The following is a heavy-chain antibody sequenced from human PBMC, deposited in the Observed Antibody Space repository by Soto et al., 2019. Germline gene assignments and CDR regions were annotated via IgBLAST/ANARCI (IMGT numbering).Heavy chain of an antibody. V-gene: IGHV4-31*03. Sequence: SETLSLTCSVSGDSISRIDYYWSWIRQHPEKGLEWIGNIYFRGNTYYSPSLESRLTISVDTSKNQFSLKLTSVTAADTAVYYCAREGGSYDSGGYLIRGAFDIWGQGTMVTVSS. J-gene: IGHJ3*02. D-gene: IGHD3-22*01. CDR3: AREGGSYDSGGYLIRGAFDI. CDR1: GDSISRIDYY. CDR2: IYFRGNT.